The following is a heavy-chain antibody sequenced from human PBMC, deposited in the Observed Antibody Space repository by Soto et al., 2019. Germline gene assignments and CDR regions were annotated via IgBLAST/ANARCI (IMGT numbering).Heavy chain of an antibody. CDR1: GGSISSYY. Sequence: QVQLQESGPGLVKPSETLSLTCTVSGGSISSYYWSWIRQPPGQGLEWIGYIYYSGSTNYNPSLKSRVTISVDTSNNQFSLKLSSVTAADTAVYYCAREGRGESGFDYWGQGTLVTVSS. CDR3: AREGRGESGFDY. D-gene: IGHD3-16*01. CDR2: IYYSGST. V-gene: IGHV4-59*01. J-gene: IGHJ4*02.